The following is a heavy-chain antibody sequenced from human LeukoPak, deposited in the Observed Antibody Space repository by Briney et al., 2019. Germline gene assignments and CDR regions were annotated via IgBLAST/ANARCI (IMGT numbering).Heavy chain of an antibody. CDR3: AREVYRLGFGELLVSYFDY. CDR2: IYYSGST. D-gene: IGHD3-10*01. CDR1: GGSISSGSYY. V-gene: IGHV4-61*01. Sequence: PSQTLSLTCTVSGGSISSGSYYWSWIRQPPGKGLEWIGYIYYSGSTNYNPSLKSRVTISVDTSKNQFSLKLSSVTAADTAVYYCAREVYRLGFGELLVSYFDYWGQGTLVTVSS. J-gene: IGHJ4*02.